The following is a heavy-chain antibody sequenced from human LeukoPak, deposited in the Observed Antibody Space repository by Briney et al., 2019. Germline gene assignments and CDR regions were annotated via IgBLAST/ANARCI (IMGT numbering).Heavy chain of an antibody. CDR1: GFTFSSYS. D-gene: IGHD6-13*01. V-gene: IGHV3-23*01. Sequence: PGGSLRLSCAASGFTFSSYSMSWVRQAPGKGLVWVSGISGSGGSTYYADSVKGRFTISRDNSKNTLYLQMNSLRAEDTAVYYCAKLDSSWDRSANGFDSWGQGTLVTVSS. J-gene: IGHJ5*01. CDR3: AKLDSSWDRSANGFDS. CDR2: ISGSGGST.